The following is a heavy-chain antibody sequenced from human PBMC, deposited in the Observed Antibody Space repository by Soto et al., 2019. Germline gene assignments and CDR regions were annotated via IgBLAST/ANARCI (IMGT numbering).Heavy chain of an antibody. D-gene: IGHD3-3*01. CDR1: GFTFSSYA. V-gene: IGHV3-23*01. CDR2: ISGSGGST. J-gene: IGHJ4*01. CDR3: AKGSESGYQYYSEY. Sequence: PWGSLRLSCAASGFTFSSYAMSWVRQAPGKGLEWVSAISGSGGSTYYADSVKGRFTIYRDNSKNTLYLQMNSLRAEDTAVYYCAKGSESGYQYYSEYWGQGNLVNVSP.